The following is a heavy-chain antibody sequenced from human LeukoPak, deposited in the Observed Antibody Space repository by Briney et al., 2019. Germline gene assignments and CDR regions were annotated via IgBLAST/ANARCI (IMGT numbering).Heavy chain of an antibody. Sequence: GESLKISCKGSGYSFTSYWIGWVRQMPGKGLEWMGIIYPGDSDTRYSPSFQGQVTISADKSISTAYLQWSSLKASDTAMYYCARLVEVVEMATINVYFDYWGQGTLVTVSS. CDR1: GYSFTSYW. CDR2: IYPGDSDT. J-gene: IGHJ4*02. CDR3: ARLVEVVEMATINVYFDY. D-gene: IGHD5-24*01. V-gene: IGHV5-51*01.